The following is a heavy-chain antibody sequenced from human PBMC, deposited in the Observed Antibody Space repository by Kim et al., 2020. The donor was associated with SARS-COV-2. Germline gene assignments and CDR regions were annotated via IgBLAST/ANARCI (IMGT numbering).Heavy chain of an antibody. Sequence: SETLSLTCTVSGGSISSGGYYWSWIRQHPGKGLEWIGYIYYSGSTYYNPSLKSRVTISVDTSKNQFSLKLSSVTAADTAVYYCARDQGHILTGILGAFGIWGQGTMVTVSS. J-gene: IGHJ3*02. CDR1: GGSISSGGYY. D-gene: IGHD3-9*01. CDR2: IYYSGST. CDR3: ARDQGHILTGILGAFGI. V-gene: IGHV4-31*03.